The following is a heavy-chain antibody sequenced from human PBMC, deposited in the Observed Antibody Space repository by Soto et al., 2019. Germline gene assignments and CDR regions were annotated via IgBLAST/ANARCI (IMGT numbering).Heavy chain of an antibody. CDR2: MNPNTGNS. J-gene: IGHJ4*02. Sequence: ASVKVSCKASGYTFTSYDIYWVRQATGQGLEWMGWMNPNTGNSGYAQKFQGRVTMTSDTSISTAHMELSSLRSEDTAVYYCARRAEANGWNGFGADKYYFDFWGQGTLVTVSS. D-gene: IGHD1-1*01. CDR3: ARRAEANGWNGFGADKYYFDF. CDR1: GYTFTSYD. V-gene: IGHV1-8*01.